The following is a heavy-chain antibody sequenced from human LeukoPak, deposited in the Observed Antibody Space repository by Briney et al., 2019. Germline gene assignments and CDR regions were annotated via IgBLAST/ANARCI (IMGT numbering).Heavy chain of an antibody. CDR1: DGSISTPTYY. Sequence: SETLSLTCTVSDGSISTPTYYWGWIRQPPGEGLEWIGSVHYSGSTYYNPSLKSRVTISVDTSKNQFSLKLSSVTAADTAVYYCARDVGIAAAGDGDYYYYMDVWGKGTTVTISS. CDR3: ARDVGIAAAGDGDYYYYMDV. J-gene: IGHJ6*03. CDR2: VHYSGST. V-gene: IGHV4-39*07. D-gene: IGHD6-13*01.